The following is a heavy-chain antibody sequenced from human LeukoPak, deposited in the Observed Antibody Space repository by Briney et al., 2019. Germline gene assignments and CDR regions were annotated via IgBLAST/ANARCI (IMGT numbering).Heavy chain of an antibody. V-gene: IGHV4-39*01. D-gene: IGHD6-19*01. Sequence: SETPSLTCTVSGVSIRGDTYYWGWIRQPPGQGLEWIGNYHIGNTYYNPSLKSRVTISEDTSKNQFSLRVNSVTAADTAVYYCARLWDSTGLYFYYYMDVWGEGTTVTVSS. J-gene: IGHJ6*03. CDR1: GVSIRGDTYY. CDR3: ARLWDSTGLYFYYYMDV. CDR2: YHIGNT.